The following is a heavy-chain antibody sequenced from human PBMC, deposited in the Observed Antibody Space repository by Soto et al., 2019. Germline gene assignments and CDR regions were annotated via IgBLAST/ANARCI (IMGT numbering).Heavy chain of an antibody. V-gene: IGHV4-34*01. CDR1: GGSFSGYY. CDR3: ARGGYCSSTSCSQFDP. Sequence: SETLSLTCAVYGGSFSGYYWSWIRQPPGKGLEWIGEINHSGSTNYNPSLKSRVTISVDTSKNQFSLKLSSVTAADTAVYYCARGGYCSSTSCSQFDPWGQGTLVTVSS. CDR2: INHSGST. D-gene: IGHD2-2*01. J-gene: IGHJ5*02.